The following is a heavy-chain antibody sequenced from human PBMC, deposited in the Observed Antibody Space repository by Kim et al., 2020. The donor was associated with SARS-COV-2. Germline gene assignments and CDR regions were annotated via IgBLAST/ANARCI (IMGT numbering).Heavy chain of an antibody. J-gene: IGHJ4*02. V-gene: IGHV4-39*01. CDR3: ARRQAVDYYDSSGYRPLAPYFDY. D-gene: IGHD3-22*01. Sequence: SETLSLTCTVSGGSISSSSYYWGWIRQPPGKGLEWIGSIYYSGSTYYNPSLKSRVTISVDTSKNQFSLKLSSVTAADTAVYYCARRQAVDYYDSSGYRPLAPYFDYWGQGTLVTVSS. CDR1: GGSISSSSYY. CDR2: IYYSGST.